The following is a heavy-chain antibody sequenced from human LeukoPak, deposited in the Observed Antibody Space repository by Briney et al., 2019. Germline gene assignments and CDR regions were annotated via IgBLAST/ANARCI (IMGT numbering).Heavy chain of an antibody. CDR2: ISGSGAST. V-gene: IGHV3-23*01. Sequence: GGSLRLSCLTSGLTLSTNAMSWVRQAPGKGLEWISGISGSGASTYYADSVKGRLTISRDDSRNTLYLQMNSLRGDDTAVYYCAKDVGKWESLHFFDYWGQGTLVTVSS. J-gene: IGHJ4*02. CDR3: AKDVGKWESLHFFDY. D-gene: IGHD1-26*01. CDR1: GLTLSTNA.